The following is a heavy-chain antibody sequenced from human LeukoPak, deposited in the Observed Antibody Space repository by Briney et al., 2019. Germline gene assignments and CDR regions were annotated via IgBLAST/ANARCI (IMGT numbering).Heavy chain of an antibody. CDR2: MNHSGST. D-gene: IGHD6-13*01. CDR1: GGSFSGYY. J-gene: IGHJ5*02. V-gene: IGHV4-34*01. CDR3: ARVAAAGGWFDP. Sequence: SETLSLTCAVYGGSFSGYYWSWLRQPPGKGLEWIGEMNHSGSTNYNPSLKSRVTISVDTSKNHFSLKLSSVTAADTAVYYCARVAAAGGWFDPWGQGTLVTVSS.